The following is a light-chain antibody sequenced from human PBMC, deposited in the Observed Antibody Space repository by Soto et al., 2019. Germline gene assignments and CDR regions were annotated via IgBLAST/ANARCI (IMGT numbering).Light chain of an antibody. J-gene: IGLJ1*01. Sequence: QSVLTQAASVSGYPGQSTTISCTGTSSDVGNYNYVSWYQQHPGKAPKFMIYDVSNRPSGVSNRFSGSKSGNTASLTISGLQAEDEADYYCNSYTSSSTYVFGAGTKVTVL. CDR2: DVS. CDR3: NSYTSSSTYV. V-gene: IGLV2-14*01. CDR1: SSDVGNYNY.